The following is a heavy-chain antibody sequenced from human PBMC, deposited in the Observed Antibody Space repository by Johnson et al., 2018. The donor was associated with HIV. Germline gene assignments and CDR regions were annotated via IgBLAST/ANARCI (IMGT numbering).Heavy chain of an antibody. D-gene: IGHD2-2*01. Sequence: QVQLVESGGGVVQPGKSLRLSCVATGFTVRTYGMHWVRQAPGKGPEWVALISFDGNSRYYADSVKGRFTISRDNSKNTLYLQMNSLTIEDAGVYYCARARIELLPAGAFDIWGQGTMVTVSS. CDR2: ISFDGNSR. CDR1: GFTVRTYG. J-gene: IGHJ3*02. V-gene: IGHV3-30*03. CDR3: ARARIELLPAGAFDI.